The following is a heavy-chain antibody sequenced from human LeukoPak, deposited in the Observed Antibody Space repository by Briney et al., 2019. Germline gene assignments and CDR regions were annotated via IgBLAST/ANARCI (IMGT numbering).Heavy chain of an antibody. CDR1: GFTFGDYA. CDR2: IRSKAYGGTT. V-gene: IGHV3-49*04. CDR3: TSQLWLFGDRRVDYYYMDV. J-gene: IGHJ6*03. D-gene: IGHD5-18*01. Sequence: GGSLRLSCTASGFTFGDYAMSWVRQAPGKGLEWVGFIRSKAYGGTTEYAASVKGRFTISRDDSKSIAYLQMNSLKTEDTAVYYCTSQLWLFGDRRVDYYYMDVWGKGTTVTIFS.